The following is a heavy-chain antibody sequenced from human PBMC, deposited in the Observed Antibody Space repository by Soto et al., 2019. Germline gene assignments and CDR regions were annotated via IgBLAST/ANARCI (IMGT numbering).Heavy chain of an antibody. CDR2: ISYDGVSK. CDR3: GRATWGRRPYYYDTSATS. J-gene: IGHJ5*02. D-gene: IGHD3-22*01. Sequence: QVQLVESGGGVVQPGRSLRLSCATSGFTFSSYALHWVRQAPGKGLEWVALISYDGVSKYHAASVQGRFTISRDSFKKTLELQMDSLRVEDTAVYYYGRATWGRRPYYYDTSATSWGQGTLVTVSS. CDR1: GFTFSSYA. V-gene: IGHV3-30-3*01.